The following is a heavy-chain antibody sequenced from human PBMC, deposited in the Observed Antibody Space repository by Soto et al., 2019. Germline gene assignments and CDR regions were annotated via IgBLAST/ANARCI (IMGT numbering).Heavy chain of an antibody. V-gene: IGHV1-69*01. J-gene: IGHJ6*02. D-gene: IGHD1-26*01. Sequence: QVQLVQSGAEVKKPGSSVKVSCKASVGTFSSYAISWVRQAPGQGLEWMGGIIPIFGTANYAQKFQGRVTITADESTSTAYMELSSLRSEDTAVYYCARRSGSYSHNYYYYGMDVWGQGTTVTVSS. CDR3: ARRSGSYSHNYYYYGMDV. CDR2: IIPIFGTA. CDR1: VGTFSSYA.